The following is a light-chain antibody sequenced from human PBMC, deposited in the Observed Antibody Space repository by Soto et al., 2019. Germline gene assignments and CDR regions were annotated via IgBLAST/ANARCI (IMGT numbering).Light chain of an antibody. CDR3: SSYTSSSTYV. V-gene: IGLV2-14*01. CDR1: SSEVGCYNF. CDR2: DVS. Sequence: QSALTQPASLSGSPGQSIAISCNGTSSEVGCYNFVSWYQQHPHKAPKLMISDVSNQPSGVSNRFSGPKSGNTASLSISGLQAEDEADYYCSSYTSSSTYVFGTGTKVTLL. J-gene: IGLJ1*01.